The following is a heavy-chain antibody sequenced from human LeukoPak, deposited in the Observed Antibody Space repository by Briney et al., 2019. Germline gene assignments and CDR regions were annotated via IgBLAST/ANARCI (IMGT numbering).Heavy chain of an antibody. J-gene: IGHJ4*02. CDR3: ARGRITMVRGVMVLFDY. Sequence: SETLSLTCAVYGGYFSGYYWSWIRQPPGKGLEWIGEINHSGSTNYNPSLKSRVTISVDTSKNQFSLKLSSVTAADTAVYYCARGRITMVRGVMVLFDYWGQGTLVTVSS. CDR1: GGYFSGYY. CDR2: INHSGST. V-gene: IGHV4-34*01. D-gene: IGHD3-10*01.